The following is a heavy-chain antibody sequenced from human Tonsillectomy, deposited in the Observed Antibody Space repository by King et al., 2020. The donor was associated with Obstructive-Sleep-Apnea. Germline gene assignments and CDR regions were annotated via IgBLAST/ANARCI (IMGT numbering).Heavy chain of an antibody. J-gene: IGHJ6*02. Sequence: QLVQSGGGLIQPGGSLRLSCAASGFTFSSFAMTWVRQAPGKGLEWVSTFAGSGSGGTTHYADSVRGRLTISIDASKNSLLLQMSSLSVDDTAVYYCAKEGPIAVAPSFFYGMDVWGQGTTVTVSS. V-gene: IGHV3-23*04. CDR3: AKEGPIAVAPSFFYGMDV. CDR1: GFTFSSFA. D-gene: IGHD6-19*01. CDR2: FAGSGSGGTT.